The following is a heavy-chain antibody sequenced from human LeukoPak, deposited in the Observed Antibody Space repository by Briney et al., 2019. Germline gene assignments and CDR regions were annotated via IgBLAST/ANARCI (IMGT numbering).Heavy chain of an antibody. D-gene: IGHD3-22*01. V-gene: IGHV4-39*01. Sequence: SETLSLTCTVSGGSIGSSSYYWGWIRQPPGKGLEWIGSIYYSGSTYYNPSLKSRVTISVDTSKNQFSLKLSSVTAADTAVYYCARRRTMIVVIDYWGQGTLVTVSS. CDR3: ARRRTMIVVIDY. J-gene: IGHJ4*02. CDR1: GGSIGSSSYY. CDR2: IYYSGST.